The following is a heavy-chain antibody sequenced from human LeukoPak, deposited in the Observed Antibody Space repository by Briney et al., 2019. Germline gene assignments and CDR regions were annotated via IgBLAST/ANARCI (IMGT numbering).Heavy chain of an antibody. J-gene: IGHJ4*02. CDR3: ARDRSVRYPGYSFDY. CDR2: INPSGGNT. V-gene: IGHV1-46*01. CDR1: GYTFTSYY. D-gene: IGHD1-26*01. Sequence: ASVKVTCKASGYTFTSYYMHWVRHPPAQGLEWIGIINPSGGNTSYAQKFQGRVTMTRDTSTSTVYMELSSLRSEDTAVYYCARDRSVRYPGYSFDYWGQGTLVTVSS.